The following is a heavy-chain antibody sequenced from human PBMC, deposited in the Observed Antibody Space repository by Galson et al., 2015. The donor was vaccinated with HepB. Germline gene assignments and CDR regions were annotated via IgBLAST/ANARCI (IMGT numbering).Heavy chain of an antibody. D-gene: IGHD3-22*01. J-gene: IGHJ4*02. CDR1: GFTFGDYA. CDR2: IRSKAYGGTT. V-gene: IGHV3-49*04. CDR3: TRVARSGYYSSFDY. Sequence: SLRLSCAASGFTFGDYAMSWVRQAPGKGLEWVGFIRSKAYGGTTEYAASVKGSFTISRDDSKSIAYLQMNSLKTEDTAVYYCTRVARSGYYSSFDYWGPGTLVTVSS.